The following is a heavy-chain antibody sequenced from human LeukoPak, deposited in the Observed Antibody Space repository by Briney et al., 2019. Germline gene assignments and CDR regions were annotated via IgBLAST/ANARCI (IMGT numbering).Heavy chain of an antibody. CDR1: GFTFSSYG. Sequence: GGSLRLSCAASGFTFSSYGMLWVRQAPGKGLEWVAKIKADGGEKDHVASVKGRFTISRDNAKNSLYLQMNSLRVEDTAVYYCSRGGAARPDFWGQGTLVTVSS. CDR2: IKADGGEK. J-gene: IGHJ4*02. CDR3: SRGGAARPDF. V-gene: IGHV3-7*01. D-gene: IGHD6-6*01.